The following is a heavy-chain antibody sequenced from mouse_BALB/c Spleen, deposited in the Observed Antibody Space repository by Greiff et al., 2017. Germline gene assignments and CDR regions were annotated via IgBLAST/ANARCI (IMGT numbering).Heavy chain of an antibody. V-gene: IGHV14-4*02. CDR2: IDPENGDT. J-gene: IGHJ3*01. Sequence: VQLQQSGAELVRSGASVKLSCTASGFNIKDYYMHWVKQRPEQGLEWIGWIDPENGDTEYAPKFQGKATMTADTSSNTAYLQLSSLTAEDTAVYYGNAGGPWFAYWGQGTLVTVSA. CDR3: NAGGPWFAY. CDR1: GFNIKDYY.